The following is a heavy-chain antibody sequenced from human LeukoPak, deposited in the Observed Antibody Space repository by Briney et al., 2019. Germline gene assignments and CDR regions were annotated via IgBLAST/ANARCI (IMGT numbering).Heavy chain of an antibody. CDR2: ISWNSGSI. CDR1: GFTFDDYA. CDR3: AKDRSAYYYGSGSDY. D-gene: IGHD3-10*01. Sequence: PGRSLRLSCAASGFTFDDYAMHWVRQAPGKGLEWVSGISWNSGSIGYADSVKGRFTISRDNAKNSLYLQMNSLRAEDTALYYCAKDRSAYYYGSGSDYWGQGTLDTVSS. V-gene: IGHV3-9*01. J-gene: IGHJ4*02.